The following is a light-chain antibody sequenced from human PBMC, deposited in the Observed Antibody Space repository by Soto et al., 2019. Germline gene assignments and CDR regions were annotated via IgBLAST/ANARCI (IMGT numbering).Light chain of an antibody. CDR1: NIGSKS. V-gene: IGLV3-21*02. Sequence: SYELTQPPSVSVAPGQTARMTCGGNNIGSKSVHWSQQKPGQAPVLVVYDDSDRPSGIPERFSGANSGNTATLTISRVAAGDEADYYCQVWDSSSDHYVFGTGTKLTVL. J-gene: IGLJ1*01. CDR2: DDS. CDR3: QVWDSSSDHYV.